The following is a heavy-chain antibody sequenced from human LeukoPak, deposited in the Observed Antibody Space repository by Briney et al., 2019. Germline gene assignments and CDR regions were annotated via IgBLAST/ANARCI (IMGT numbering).Heavy chain of an antibody. CDR2: IYYSGST. CDR1: GGSISSSSYY. D-gene: IGHD3-9*01. Sequence: PSETLSLTCTVSGGSISSSSYYWGWIRQPPGKGLEWIGSIYYSGSTNYNPSLKSRVTMSVDTSKNQFSLKLSSVTAADTAVYYCARDVLRYSSGSYFDYWGQGTLVTVSS. CDR3: ARDVLRYSSGSYFDY. J-gene: IGHJ4*02. V-gene: IGHV4-39*07.